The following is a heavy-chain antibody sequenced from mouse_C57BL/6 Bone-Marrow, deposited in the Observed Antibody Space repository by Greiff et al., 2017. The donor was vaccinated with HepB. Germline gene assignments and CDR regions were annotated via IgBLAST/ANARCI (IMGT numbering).Heavy chain of an antibody. J-gene: IGHJ3*01. Sequence: EVKLVESGGGLVQPGGSLKLSCAASGFTFSDYYMYWVRQTPEKRLEWVAYISNGGGSTYYPDTVKGRFTISRDNAKNTLYLQMSRLKSEDTAMYYCARSLLRWVYWGQGTLVTVSA. CDR2: ISNGGGST. V-gene: IGHV5-12*01. D-gene: IGHD1-2*01. CDR1: GFTFSDYY. CDR3: ARSLLRWVY.